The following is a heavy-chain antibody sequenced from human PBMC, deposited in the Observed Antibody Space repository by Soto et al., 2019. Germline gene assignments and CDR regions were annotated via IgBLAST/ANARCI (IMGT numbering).Heavy chain of an antibody. D-gene: IGHD6-19*01. CDR1: DGFISSGY. CDR3: ARHPYSSGWYDY. Sequence: PSETLSLTGTVADGFISSGYWTCIRQPPGKGLEWIGCIYYTGSTNYNPSLKSRVTISVDTSKNQFSLKLSSVTAADTAVYYCARHPYSSGWYDYWGQGTLVTVSS. V-gene: IGHV4-59*08. J-gene: IGHJ4*02. CDR2: IYYTGST.